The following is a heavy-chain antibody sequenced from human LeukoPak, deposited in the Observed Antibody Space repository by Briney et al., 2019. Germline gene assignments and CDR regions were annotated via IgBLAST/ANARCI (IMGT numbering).Heavy chain of an antibody. V-gene: IGHV3-30*02. J-gene: IGHJ3*02. CDR1: GFTFSSYG. D-gene: IGHD3-10*01. Sequence: GGSLRLSCAASGFTFSSYGMHWVRQAPGKGLEWVAFIRYDGSNKYYADSVKGRFTISRDNAKNSLYLQMNSLRAEDTAVYYCARVLPRRNAFDIWGQGTMVTVSS. CDR3: ARVLPRRNAFDI. CDR2: IRYDGSNK.